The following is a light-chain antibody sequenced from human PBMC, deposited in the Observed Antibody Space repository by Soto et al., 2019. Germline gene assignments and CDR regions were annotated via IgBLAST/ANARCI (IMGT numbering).Light chain of an antibody. Sequence: QSALTQPASASGSPGQSITISCTGTSSDIGGFNFVSWFQQLPGNAPKLLIYEVINRPSGVSNRFSGSKSGNTASLTISGLQAEDEDDYYCSSYTSGRIHTYVFGTGTKLTVL. CDR3: SSYTSGRIHTYV. J-gene: IGLJ1*01. V-gene: IGLV2-14*01. CDR2: EVI. CDR1: SSDIGGFNF.